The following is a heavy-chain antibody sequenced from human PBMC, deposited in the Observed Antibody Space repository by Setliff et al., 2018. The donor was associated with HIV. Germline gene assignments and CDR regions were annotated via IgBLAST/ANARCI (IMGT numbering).Heavy chain of an antibody. CDR1: GFSFSNYA. J-gene: IGHJ4*02. CDR2: VIRGGHNT. Sequence: PGGSLRLSCAASGFSFSNYAMSWVRQAPGKGLEWVSSVIRGGHNTFYADSVKGRFTISRDNSKNTLYLQVNSLRPEDTAVYYCASARIPTGGTSTSFDYWGQGTLVTVS. CDR3: ASARIPTGGTSTSFDY. D-gene: IGHD1-1*01. V-gene: IGHV3-23*01.